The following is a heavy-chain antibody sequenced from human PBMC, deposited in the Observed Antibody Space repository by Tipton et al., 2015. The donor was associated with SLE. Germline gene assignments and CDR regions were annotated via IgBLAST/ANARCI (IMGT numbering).Heavy chain of an antibody. J-gene: IGHJ4*02. D-gene: IGHD4-17*01. CDR3: ARDRENGDSSFDY. V-gene: IGHV3-43D*04. CDR2: ISWDGGST. CDR1: GFTFDDYA. Sequence: SLRLSCAASGFTFDDYAMHWVRQAPGKGLEWVSLISWDGGSTYYADSVKGRFTISRDNSKNSLYLQMNSLRAEDTALYYCARDRENGDSSFDYWGQGTLVTVSS.